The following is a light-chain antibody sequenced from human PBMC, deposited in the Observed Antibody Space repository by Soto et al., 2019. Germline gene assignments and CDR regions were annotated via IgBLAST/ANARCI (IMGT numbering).Light chain of an antibody. CDR1: QSVTK. Sequence: EIVMTQSPATLSVSPGERATLSCRASQSVTKLAWYQQKPGQAPRLLIYGVSTRATGTPARFSGSGSGTDFTLTISSRQSEDFAIYYWQQYNNWPPVAFGGGTKVEIK. V-gene: IGKV3D-15*01. CDR3: QQYNNWPPVA. CDR2: GVS. J-gene: IGKJ4*01.